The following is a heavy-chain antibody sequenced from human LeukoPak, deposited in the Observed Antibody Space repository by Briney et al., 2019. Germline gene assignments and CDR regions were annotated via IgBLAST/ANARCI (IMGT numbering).Heavy chain of an antibody. V-gene: IGHV4-34*01. CDR1: GGSFSGYY. D-gene: IGHD3-16*01. J-gene: IGHJ4*02. CDR2: INHSGST. CDR3: AREGEKYGLRGFDY. Sequence: PSETLSLTCAVYGGSFSGYYWSWIRQPPGKGLEWIGEINHSGSTNYNPSLKSRVTISVDTSKNQFSLKLSSVTAADTAVYYCAREGEKYGLRGFDYWGQGTLVTVSS.